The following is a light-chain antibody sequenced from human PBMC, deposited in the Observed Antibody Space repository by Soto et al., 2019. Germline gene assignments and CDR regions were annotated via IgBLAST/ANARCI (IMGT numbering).Light chain of an antibody. CDR3: QQYNNWPFS. CDR2: GAS. Sequence: ETVLTQSPATLSLSPGERATLSCRASQSLGSYLAWYQQKPGQAPRLLIYGASRRATGFPARFSGSGSGTEFTLTISSLQSEDFALYFCQQYNNWPFSFGAGTRLEI. V-gene: IGKV3-15*01. CDR1: QSLGSY. J-gene: IGKJ5*01.